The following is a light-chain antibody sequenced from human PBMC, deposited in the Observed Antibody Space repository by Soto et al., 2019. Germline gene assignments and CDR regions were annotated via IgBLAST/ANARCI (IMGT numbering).Light chain of an antibody. CDR1: QIPSSN. J-gene: IGKJ5*01. V-gene: IGKV3-15*01. CDR2: GAV. Sequence: EIVLTQSPATLSLSPVERATLSCRASQIPSSNLAWYQQKPGQAPRLLIYGAVTRATGVPARFSGSESGTEFTLTISSLQSEDFAVYYCQQYNNWPPITFGQGTRLEIK. CDR3: QQYNNWPPIT.